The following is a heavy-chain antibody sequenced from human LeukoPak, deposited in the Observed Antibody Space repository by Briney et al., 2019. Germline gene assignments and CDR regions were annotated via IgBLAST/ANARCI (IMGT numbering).Heavy chain of an antibody. Sequence: SETLSLACTVSGGSISSSSYYWGWIRQPPGKGLEWIGSIYYSGSTYYNPSLKSRVTISVDTSKNQFSLKLSSVTAADTAVYYCARLVPFPDYWGQGTLVTVSS. J-gene: IGHJ4*02. CDR1: GGSISSSSYY. CDR3: ARLVPFPDY. D-gene: IGHD1-26*01. V-gene: IGHV4-39*01. CDR2: IYYSGST.